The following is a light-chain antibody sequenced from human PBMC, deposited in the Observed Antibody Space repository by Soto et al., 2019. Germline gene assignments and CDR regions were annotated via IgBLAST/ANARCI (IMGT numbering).Light chain of an antibody. CDR3: QEYNRYS. CDR2: PGS. CDR1: QSISNW. V-gene: IGKV1-5*02. Sequence: DFQMTQSQTTLSASVGDRVTIICRASQSISNWLAWYQPKPGTAPKVLIYPGSNLQSGVPSRFSGSGSGTAFTLTISKLQTDDVVACYCQEYNRYSFGQGTKVDI. J-gene: IGKJ1*01.